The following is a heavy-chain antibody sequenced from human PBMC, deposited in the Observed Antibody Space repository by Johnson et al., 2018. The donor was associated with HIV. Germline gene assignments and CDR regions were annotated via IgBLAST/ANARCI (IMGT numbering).Heavy chain of an antibody. Sequence: VQLVESGGGLVQPGGSLRLSCAASGFTFDDYAMHWVRQAPGKGLEWVSGISWNSGSIGYADSVKGRFTISRDNAKNSMYLQMNSLRAEDTAVYYCARGDPPNVFNIWGRGTVVTVSS. CDR3: ARGDPPNVFNI. CDR2: ISWNSGSI. V-gene: IGHV3-9*01. J-gene: IGHJ3*02. CDR1: GFTFDDYA.